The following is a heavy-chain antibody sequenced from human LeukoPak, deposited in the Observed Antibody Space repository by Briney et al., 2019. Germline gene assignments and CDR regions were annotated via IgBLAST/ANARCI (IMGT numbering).Heavy chain of an antibody. Sequence: ASVKVSCKTSGYTFSSFCAQWVRQAPGQGLEWMGIINPSGGSTSYAQKFQGRVTMTRDMSTSTVYMELSSLRSEDTAVYYCARDQGLGAGYNDYWGQGTLVTVSS. D-gene: IGHD3-10*01. V-gene: IGHV1-46*01. CDR1: GYTFSSFC. J-gene: IGHJ4*02. CDR2: INPSGGST. CDR3: ARDQGLGAGYNDY.